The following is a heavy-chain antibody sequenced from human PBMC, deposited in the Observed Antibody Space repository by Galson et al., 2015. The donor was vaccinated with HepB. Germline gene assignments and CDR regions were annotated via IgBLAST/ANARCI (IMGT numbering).Heavy chain of an antibody. J-gene: IGHJ6*02. CDR2: IIPIFGIA. CDR3: ARFNGDSSGYYYGMDV. V-gene: IGHV1-69*10. Sequence: SVKVSCKASGGTFSSYAISWVRQAPGQGLEWMGGIIPIFGIANYAQKFQGRVTITADKSTSTAYMELSSLRSEDTAVYYCARFNGDSSGYYYGMDVWGQGTTVTVSS. D-gene: IGHD3-22*01. CDR1: GGTFSSYA.